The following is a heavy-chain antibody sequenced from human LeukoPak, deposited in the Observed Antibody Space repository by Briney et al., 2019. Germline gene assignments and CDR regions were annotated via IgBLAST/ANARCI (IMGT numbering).Heavy chain of an antibody. CDR3: ARTSDGNWFDP. V-gene: IGHV3-20*04. CDR2: INWNGGNT. CDR1: GFTFDDYG. J-gene: IGHJ5*02. D-gene: IGHD1-26*01. Sequence: GGSLRLSCAASGFTFDDYGMSRVRQGPGKGLEWVSGINWNGGNTGYADSVKGRFTIFRDNAKNSLYLEMDSLRVEDTALYYCARTSDGNWFDPWGQGTLVTVSS.